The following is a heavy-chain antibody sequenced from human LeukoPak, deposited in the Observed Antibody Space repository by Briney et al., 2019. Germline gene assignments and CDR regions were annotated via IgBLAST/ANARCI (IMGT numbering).Heavy chain of an antibody. CDR1: GGSISSGGYY. Sequence: SETLSLTCTVSGGSISSGGYYWSWIRQHPGKGLEWIGYIYYSASTYYNPSLKSRVTISVDTSKNQFCLKLSSVTAADTAVYSCARKSSSSSLFDYWGQGTLVTVSS. J-gene: IGHJ4*02. V-gene: IGHV4-31*03. CDR3: ARKSSSSSLFDY. D-gene: IGHD6-6*01. CDR2: IYYSAST.